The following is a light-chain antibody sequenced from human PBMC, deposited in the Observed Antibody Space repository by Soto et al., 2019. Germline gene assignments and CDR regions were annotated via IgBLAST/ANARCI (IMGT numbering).Light chain of an antibody. J-gene: IGKJ1*01. CDR3: QPYKSHSQA. V-gene: IGKV1-5*03. CDR2: KAS. CDR1: QSISTW. Sequence: PRSDFTLSGGLGKSGRATCRASQSISTWLAWYQHEPGKAPKLLIHKASSFETAVPSMFSGCASWTFLTLRICDLRPEDFAAFFSQPYKSHSQAFGQGTKVDIK.